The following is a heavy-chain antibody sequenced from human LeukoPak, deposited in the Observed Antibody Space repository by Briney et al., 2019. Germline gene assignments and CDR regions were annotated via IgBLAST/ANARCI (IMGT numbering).Heavy chain of an antibody. V-gene: IGHV3-53*01. D-gene: IGHD3-22*01. CDR1: GFTVSSNY. CDR2: IYSGGST. Sequence: GGSLRLSCAASGFTVSSNYMSWVRQAPGKGLEWVSVIYSGGSTYYADSVKGRFTISRDNSKNTLYLQMNSLRAEDTAVYYCASHYYDSSGYYYRPTYDAFDIWGQGTMATVS. CDR3: ASHYYDSSGYYYRPTYDAFDI. J-gene: IGHJ3*02.